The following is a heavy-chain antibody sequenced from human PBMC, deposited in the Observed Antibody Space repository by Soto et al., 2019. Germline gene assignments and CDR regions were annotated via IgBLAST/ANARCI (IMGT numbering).Heavy chain of an antibody. CDR1: GGSISSGTSY. D-gene: IGHD2-21*02. Sequence: SETLSLTCNVSGGSISSGTSYWAWIRQPPGEGLEWIGHIYFTGATYSNPSLRSRLSMSVDTSKNQFSLKLTSVTAADTATYYCATIPRRGYSYGIDYWGPGTLVTVSS. CDR2: IYFTGAT. J-gene: IGHJ4*02. CDR3: ATIPRRGYSYGIDY. V-gene: IGHV4-31*03.